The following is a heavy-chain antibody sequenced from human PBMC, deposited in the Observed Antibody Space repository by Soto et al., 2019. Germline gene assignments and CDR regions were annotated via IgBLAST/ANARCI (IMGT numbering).Heavy chain of an antibody. Sequence: GASVKVSCKASGGTFSTYAISWVRQAPGQGLEWMGGIIPIFGPANYAQKFQGRVTITADKSTSTAYMELSSLRSEDTAVYYCARSVIRLGTEFDYWGQGTLVTVSS. CDR1: GGTFSTYA. D-gene: IGHD3-16*02. V-gene: IGHV1-69*06. J-gene: IGHJ4*02. CDR3: ARSVIRLGTEFDY. CDR2: IIPIFGPA.